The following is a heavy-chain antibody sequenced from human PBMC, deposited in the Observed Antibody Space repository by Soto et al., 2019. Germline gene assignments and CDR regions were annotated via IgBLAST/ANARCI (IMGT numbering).Heavy chain of an antibody. V-gene: IGHV1-69*13. J-gene: IGHJ6*02. CDR2: ISPIFGTA. Sequence: SVQVSCKASGGSFSSYSISWVRQAPGGGLEWMGGISPIFGTANYAQKFQGRVTNTADEPTSTAYMELSSLRSEDTAVYYCATKPKYCSSTSCLATDYYYYGMDVWGQGTTVTVSS. CDR1: GGSFSSYS. CDR3: ATKPKYCSSTSCLATDYYYYGMDV. D-gene: IGHD2-2*01.